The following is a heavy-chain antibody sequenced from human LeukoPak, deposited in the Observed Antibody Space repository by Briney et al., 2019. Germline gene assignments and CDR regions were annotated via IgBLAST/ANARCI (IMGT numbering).Heavy chain of an antibody. CDR3: ARGLKFGELWLSPKDNWFDP. CDR1: GYTFTSYY. J-gene: IGHJ5*02. CDR2: INPSGGST. D-gene: IGHD3-10*01. Sequence: GASVKVSCKASGYTFTSYYMHWVRQAPGQGLEWMGIINPSGGSTSYAQKLQGRVTMTRDTSTSTVYMELSSLRSEDTAVYYCARGLKFGELWLSPKDNWFDPWGQGTLVTVSS. V-gene: IGHV1-46*01.